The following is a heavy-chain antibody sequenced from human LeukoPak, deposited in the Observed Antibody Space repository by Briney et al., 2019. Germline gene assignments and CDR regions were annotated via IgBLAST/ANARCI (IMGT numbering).Heavy chain of an antibody. D-gene: IGHD4-11*01. Sequence: SETLSLTCTVSAGSINSGSYYWSWIRQPAGRGLEWIGRIYTSGTTNYNPSLKSRVTISLDTSKNQFSLNLGSVTAADTAVYYCARVLRNDYGNSAIDFWGQGTLVTVSS. CDR2: IYTSGTT. CDR1: AGSINSGSYY. CDR3: ARVLRNDYGNSAIDF. J-gene: IGHJ4*02. V-gene: IGHV4-61*02.